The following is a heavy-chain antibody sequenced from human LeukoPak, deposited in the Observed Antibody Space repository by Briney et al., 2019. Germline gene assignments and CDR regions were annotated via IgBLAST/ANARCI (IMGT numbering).Heavy chain of an antibody. D-gene: IGHD6-13*01. J-gene: IGHJ4*02. CDR1: GFTFSSYA. V-gene: IGHV3-23*01. CDR3: AKNPTHAAAGIYFDC. Sequence: GGSLRLSCAASGFTFSSYAMSWVRQGPERGLEWVSTISGSGDSIYYADSVKGRFTISRDNSKNTLYLEVNSLRADDTAIYYCAKNPTHAAAGIYFDCWGQGTLVTVSS. CDR2: ISGSGDSI.